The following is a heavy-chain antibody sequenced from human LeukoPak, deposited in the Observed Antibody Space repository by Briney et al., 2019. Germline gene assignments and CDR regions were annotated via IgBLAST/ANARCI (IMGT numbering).Heavy chain of an antibody. V-gene: IGHV4-59*01. CDR3: ARALGYSGYDSGDY. D-gene: IGHD5-12*01. CDR1: GVSISSYY. CDR2: IYYSGST. Sequence: SETLSLTCTVSGVSISSYYWSWIRQPPGKGLEWIGYIYYSGSTNYNPSLKSRVTISVDTSKNQFSLKLSSVTAADTAVYYCARALGYSGYDSGDYWGQGTLVTVSS. J-gene: IGHJ4*02.